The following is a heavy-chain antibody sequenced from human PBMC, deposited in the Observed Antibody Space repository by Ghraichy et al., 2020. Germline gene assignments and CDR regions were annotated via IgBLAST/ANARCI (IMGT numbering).Heavy chain of an antibody. V-gene: IGHV3-30*04. Sequence: GGSLRLSCAASGFTFSSYAMHWVRQAPGKGLEWVAVISYDGSNKYYADSVKGRFTISRDNSKNTLYLQMNSLRAEDTAVYYCARDRYSSSWYALSFWFDPWGQGTLVTVSS. J-gene: IGHJ5*02. D-gene: IGHD6-13*01. CDR3: ARDRYSSSWYALSFWFDP. CDR1: GFTFSSYA. CDR2: ISYDGSNK.